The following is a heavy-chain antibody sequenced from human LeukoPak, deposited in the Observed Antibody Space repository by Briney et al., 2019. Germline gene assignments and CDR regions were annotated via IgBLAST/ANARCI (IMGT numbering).Heavy chain of an antibody. Sequence: GGSLRLSCAASGFTFSSYAMHWVRQAPGKGLEWVAVISYDGSNKYYADSVKGRFTISRDNSKNALYLQMNSLRAVDTAVYYCAREHNTYYDFWSGYSYGMDVWGQGTTVTVSS. V-gene: IGHV3-30-3*01. J-gene: IGHJ6*02. D-gene: IGHD3-3*01. CDR3: AREHNTYYDFWSGYSYGMDV. CDR1: GFTFSSYA. CDR2: ISYDGSNK.